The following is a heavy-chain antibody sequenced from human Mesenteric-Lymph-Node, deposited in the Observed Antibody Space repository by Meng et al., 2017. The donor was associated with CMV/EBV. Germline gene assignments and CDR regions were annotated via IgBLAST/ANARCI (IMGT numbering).Heavy chain of an antibody. CDR3: AKEGYCSGGSCYPQVTYYYGMDV. CDR2: IRYDGSNK. V-gene: IGHV3-30*02. J-gene: IGHJ6*02. Sequence: GGSLRLSCVASGFTFSSYGMHWVRQAPGKGLEWVAFIRYDGSNKYYADSVKGRFTISRDNSKNTLYLQMSSLRAEDTAVYYCAKEGYCSGGSCYPQVTYYYGMDVWGQGTTVTVSS. D-gene: IGHD2-15*01. CDR1: GFTFSSYG.